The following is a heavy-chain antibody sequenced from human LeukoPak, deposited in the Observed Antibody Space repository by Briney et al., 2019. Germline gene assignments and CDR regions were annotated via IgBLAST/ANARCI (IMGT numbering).Heavy chain of an antibody. V-gene: IGHV3-21*01. CDR1: GFTFSSYS. CDR3: ARDRRRFGELRGAFDI. D-gene: IGHD3-10*01. CDR2: ISSSSSYI. Sequence: GGSLRLSCAASGFTFSSYSMNWVRQAPGKGLEWVSSISSSSSYIYYADSVKGRFTISRDNSKNTLYLQMNSLRAEDTAVYYCARDRRRFGELRGAFDIWGQGTMVTVSS. J-gene: IGHJ3*02.